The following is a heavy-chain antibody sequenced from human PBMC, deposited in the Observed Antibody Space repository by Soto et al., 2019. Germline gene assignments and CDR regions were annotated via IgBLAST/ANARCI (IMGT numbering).Heavy chain of an antibody. Sequence: PGGSLRLSCAASGFTFSSYQRDWVRQAPGKGLEWVSYISSGSSAIYYADSVKGRFTISRDNAKNSLFLQMNSLRAEDTAVYYCARDLMGYAMDVWGQGTTVTVSS. D-gene: IGHD2-8*01. V-gene: IGHV3-48*03. J-gene: IGHJ6*02. CDR1: GFTFSSYQ. CDR3: ARDLMGYAMDV. CDR2: ISSGSSAI.